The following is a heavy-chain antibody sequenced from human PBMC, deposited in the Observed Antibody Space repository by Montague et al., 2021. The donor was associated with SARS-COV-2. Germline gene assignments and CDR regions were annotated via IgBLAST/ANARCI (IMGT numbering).Heavy chain of an antibody. Sequence: SETLSLTCTVSGDSISTYYYCWIHQPPGPGMEWIGYIYYNGCTTSNPSLTRRVTISVDTSKNQYSLRLSSVTAADTAVYFCARGGATSYYDTSGYVNAFDTWGQGTMVTVSS. V-gene: IGHV4-59*01. CDR1: GDSISTYY. CDR2: IYYNGCT. J-gene: IGHJ3*02. CDR3: ARGGATSYYDTSGYVNAFDT. D-gene: IGHD3-22*01.